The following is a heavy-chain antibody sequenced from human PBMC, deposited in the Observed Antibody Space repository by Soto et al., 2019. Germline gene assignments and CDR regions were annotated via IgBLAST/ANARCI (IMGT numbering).Heavy chain of an antibody. CDR2: INPSGGST. D-gene: IGHD1-1*01. CDR3: ARDMERWGSSRSYGMDV. V-gene: IGHV1-46*01. CDR1: GYTFTSYY. J-gene: IGHJ6*02. Sequence: QVQLVQSGAEVKKPGASVKVSCKASGYTFTSYYMHWVRQAPGQGLEWMGIINPSGGSTSYAQKFQGRVTMTRDTSTSTVYMELSSLRSEDTAVYYCARDMERWGSSRSYGMDVWGQGTTVTVSS.